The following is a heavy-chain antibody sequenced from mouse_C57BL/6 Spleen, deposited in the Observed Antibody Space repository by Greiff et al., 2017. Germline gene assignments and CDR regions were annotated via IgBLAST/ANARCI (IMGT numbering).Heavy chain of an antibody. CDR2: INPNNGGT. D-gene: IGHD2-4*01. CDR1: GYTFTDYN. J-gene: IGHJ3*01. Sequence: VQLKESGPELVKPGASVKIPCKASGYTFTDYNMDWVKQSHGKSLEWIGDINPNNGGTIYNQKFKGKATLTVDKSSSTAYMELRSLTSEDTAVYYCAREGDYDSPAWFAYWGQGTLVTVSA. V-gene: IGHV1-18*01. CDR3: AREGDYDSPAWFAY.